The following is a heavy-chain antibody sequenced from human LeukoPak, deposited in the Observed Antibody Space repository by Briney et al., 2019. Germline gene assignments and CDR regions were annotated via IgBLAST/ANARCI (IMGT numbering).Heavy chain of an antibody. D-gene: IGHD3-22*01. J-gene: IGHJ4*02. Sequence: SETLSLTCAVYGGSISSYYWSWLRQPPGKGLEWIGYIYYSGSTNYNPSLKSRVTISVDTSKNQFSLKLSSVTAADTAVYYCARSDYCDSSGPFDYWGQGTLVTVSS. V-gene: IGHV4-59*01. CDR1: GGSISSYY. CDR3: ARSDYCDSSGPFDY. CDR2: IYYSGST.